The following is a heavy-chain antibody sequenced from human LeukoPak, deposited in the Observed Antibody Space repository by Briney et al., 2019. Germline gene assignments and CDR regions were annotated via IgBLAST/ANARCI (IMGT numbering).Heavy chain of an antibody. J-gene: IGHJ6*02. CDR2: ISGSGGST. D-gene: IGHD3-22*01. Sequence: GGSLRLSCAASGFTFSSYAMSWVRQAPGKGLEWVSAISGSGGSTYYADSVKGRFTISRDNSKNTLYLQMNSLRAEDTAVYYCAKDFPKRVVVITNYYYYGMDVWGQGTTVTVSS. CDR3: AKDFPKRVVVITNYYYYGMDV. CDR1: GFTFSSYA. V-gene: IGHV3-23*01.